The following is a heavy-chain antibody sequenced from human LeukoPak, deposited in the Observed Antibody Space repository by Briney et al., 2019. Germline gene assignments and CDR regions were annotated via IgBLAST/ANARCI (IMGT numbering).Heavy chain of an antibody. CDR1: GFIFSTYW. V-gene: IGHV3-7*01. D-gene: IGHD2-2*01. J-gene: IGHJ4*02. CDR2: IRQDGSET. Sequence: GGSLRLSCAASGFIFSTYWMSWVRQAPGKGLEWVATIRQDGSETHYVGSVRGRFTTSRDDAKNSLYLQVNSLRAEDTAVYYCVRGCGRASCPYFFDYWGQGTLVTVSS. CDR3: VRGCGRASCPYFFDY.